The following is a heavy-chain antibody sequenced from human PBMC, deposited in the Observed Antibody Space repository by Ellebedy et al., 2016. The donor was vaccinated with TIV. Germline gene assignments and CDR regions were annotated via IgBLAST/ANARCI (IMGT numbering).Heavy chain of an antibody. J-gene: IGHJ3*01. D-gene: IGHD5-24*01. V-gene: IGHV6-1*01. CDR2: TYYKVHWYS. CDR1: GDSVSPNRAA. CDR3: ARDAHGSPFDV. Sequence: MPSETLSLTCGISGDSVSPNRAAWNWIRLSPSRGLEWLGRTYYKVHWYSDYAVSVKSRIIINADTSKNQFSLQLNSVTPEDTAVYYGARDAHGSPFDVWGQGTMVTVSS.